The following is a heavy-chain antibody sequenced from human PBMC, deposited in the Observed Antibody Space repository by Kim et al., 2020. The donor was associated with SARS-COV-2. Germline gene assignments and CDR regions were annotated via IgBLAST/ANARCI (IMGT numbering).Heavy chain of an antibody. CDR1: GFTFTGYA. D-gene: IGHD3-16*02. J-gene: IGHJ4*02. V-gene: IGHV3-23*01. Sequence: GGSLRLSCTTSGFTFTGYAMSWVRQAPGKGLEWVSSIDGSDGTTYYVDSVKGRFTVSRDNSKNTLYMQKRTLRADDTAVYYCMKGGWGSLWDHWGQGTLVTVSS. CDR3: MKGGWGSLWDH. CDR2: IDGSDGTT.